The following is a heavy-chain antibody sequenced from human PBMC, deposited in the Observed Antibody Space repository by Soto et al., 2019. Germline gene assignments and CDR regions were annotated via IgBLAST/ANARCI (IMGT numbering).Heavy chain of an antibody. D-gene: IGHD3-10*01. CDR1: GGSVNNENHY. Sequence: QLQLQESGPGLVKPSETLSLICTVSGGSVNNENHYWVWIRQPPGKGLEWISSIISTGRTYYNPSLKSRVTMSVDTSKNHFSLILSAVTVAVTAVYYGARHVGNYGDWACEFWVPGNLGTVSS. J-gene: IGHJ4*02. CDR2: IISTGRT. V-gene: IGHV4-39*01. CDR3: ARHVGNYGDWACEF.